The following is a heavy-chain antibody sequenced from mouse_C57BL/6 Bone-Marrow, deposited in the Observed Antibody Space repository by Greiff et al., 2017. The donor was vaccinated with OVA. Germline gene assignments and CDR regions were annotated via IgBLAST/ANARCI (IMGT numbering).Heavy chain of an antibody. CDR2: IHPNSGST. Sequence: QVQLQQPGAELVKPGASVKLSCKASGYTFTSYWMHWVKQRPGQGLEWIGMIHPNSGSTNYNEKFKSKATLTVDKSSSTAYMQLSSLTSEYSAVYYCARTLLRFYAMDYWGQGTSVTVSS. V-gene: IGHV1-64*01. D-gene: IGHD1-1*01. J-gene: IGHJ4*01. CDR3: ARTLLRFYAMDY. CDR1: GYTFTSYW.